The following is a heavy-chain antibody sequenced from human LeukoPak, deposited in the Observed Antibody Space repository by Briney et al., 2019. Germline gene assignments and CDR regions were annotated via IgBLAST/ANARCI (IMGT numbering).Heavy chain of an antibody. CDR3: ARDGSSSSEDYYYYYMDV. V-gene: IGHV1-69*01. D-gene: IGHD6-6*01. CDR2: MXPIFGTS. Sequence: XGXEXXGXMXPIFGTSNYAQKFHGTVTITAHDSTSTAYMELSSLRSEDTAVYYCARDGSSSSEDYYYYYMDVWGQGTTVTVSS. J-gene: IGHJ6*03.